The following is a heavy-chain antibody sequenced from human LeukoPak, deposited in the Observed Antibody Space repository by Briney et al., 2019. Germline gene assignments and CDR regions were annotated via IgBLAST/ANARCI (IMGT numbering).Heavy chain of an antibody. Sequence: SETLSLTCAVYGGSFSGYYWSWIRQPPGKGLEWIGSIYYSGSTYYNPSLKSRVTISVDTSKNQFSLKLSSVTAADTAVYYCARERGYYYYMDVWGKGTTVTISS. CDR2: IYYSGST. J-gene: IGHJ6*03. CDR3: ARERGYYYYMDV. D-gene: IGHD1-1*01. V-gene: IGHV4-34*01. CDR1: GGSFSGYY.